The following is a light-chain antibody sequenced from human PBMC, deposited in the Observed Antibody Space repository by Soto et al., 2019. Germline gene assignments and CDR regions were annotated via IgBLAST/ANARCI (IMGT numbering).Light chain of an antibody. J-gene: IGKJ2*01. Sequence: DIVMTQSPLSLPVTPGEPASISCRSSQSLMHSNGYNYLDWYLQKPGQSPQLLIYLVSNRASGVPDRVSGSGSGTDFTLKISRLEAEDVGVYYCMQALQSPRTFGQGTKREIK. CDR1: QSLMHSNGYNY. CDR2: LVS. V-gene: IGKV2-28*01. CDR3: MQALQSPRT.